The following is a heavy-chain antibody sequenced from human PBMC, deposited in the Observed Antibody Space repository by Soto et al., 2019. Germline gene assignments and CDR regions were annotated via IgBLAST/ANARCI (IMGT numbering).Heavy chain of an antibody. V-gene: IGHV3-11*01. CDR3: AKVLLAVGVTLEYYFDS. CDR1: GVSFSDTY. CDR2: ISTNGTTI. D-gene: IGHD1-1*01. Sequence: QVQLVQSGGGLVKPGGSLRLSCAVSGVSFSDTYMTWIRQVPGKGLEWISYISTNGTTIYYADSVKGRFTISRYNAKNSLSLQMTSLRAEDTAVYYCAKVLLAVGVTLEYYFDSWGQGTVVSVS. J-gene: IGHJ4*02.